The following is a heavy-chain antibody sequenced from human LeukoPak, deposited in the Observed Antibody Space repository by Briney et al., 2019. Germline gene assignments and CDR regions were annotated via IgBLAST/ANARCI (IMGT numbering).Heavy chain of an antibody. V-gene: IGHV4-38-2*02. CDR1: GYSISSGYY. CDR3: ARDGGPVAGTGGY. D-gene: IGHD6-19*01. Sequence: NPSETLSLTCTVSGYSISSGYYWGWIRQPPGKGLEWIGSIYYSGSTYYNPSLKSRVTISVDTSKNQFSLKLSSVTAADTAVYYCARDGGPVAGTGGYWGQGTLVTVSS. CDR2: IYYSGST. J-gene: IGHJ4*02.